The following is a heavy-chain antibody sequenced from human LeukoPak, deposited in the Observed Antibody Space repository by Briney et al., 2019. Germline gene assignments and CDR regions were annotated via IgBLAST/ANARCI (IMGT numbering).Heavy chain of an antibody. CDR1: GGSFSGYY. CDR3: ARAVGTSRNFFDY. D-gene: IGHD4-23*01. CDR2: INHSGST. V-gene: IGHV4-34*01. J-gene: IGHJ4*02. Sequence: PSETLSLTCAVYGGSFSGYYWSWIRQPPGKGLEWIGEINHSGSTNYNPSLKSRVTISVDTSKNQFSLKPSSVTAADTAVYYCARAVGTSRNFFDYWGQGTLVTVSS.